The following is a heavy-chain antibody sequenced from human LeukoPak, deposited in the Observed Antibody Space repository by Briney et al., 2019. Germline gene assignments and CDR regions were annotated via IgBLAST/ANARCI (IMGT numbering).Heavy chain of an antibody. V-gene: IGHV4-4*07. CDR1: GGSISSYY. D-gene: IGHD1-26*01. CDR3: ARDTGGGGATVLID. J-gene: IGHJ4*02. Sequence: SETLSLTCTVSGGSISSYYWSWIRQPAGKGLEWIGRVYISGSTNYNPSLKSRVTMSVGTSKKQFSLKLSSVTAADTAVYYCARDTGGGGATVLIDGGQGTLVRVS. CDR2: VYISGST.